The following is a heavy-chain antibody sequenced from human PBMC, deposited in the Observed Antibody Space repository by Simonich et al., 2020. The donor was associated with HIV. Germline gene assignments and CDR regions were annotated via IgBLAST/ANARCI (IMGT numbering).Heavy chain of an antibody. CDR3: ARRGVAYPPGFDY. J-gene: IGHJ4*02. V-gene: IGHV4-34*01. CDR2: ISHSGRT. Sequence: QVQLQQWGAGLLKPSETLSLICAVYGGSFTGCYWSGIRQPPGKGLEWIGEISHSGRTKYHPSLKSRVTISVETSKNQFSLKLNAVTAPDTAVYYCARRGVAYPPGFDYWGQGTLLTVSS. D-gene: IGHD3-3*01. CDR1: GGSFTGCY.